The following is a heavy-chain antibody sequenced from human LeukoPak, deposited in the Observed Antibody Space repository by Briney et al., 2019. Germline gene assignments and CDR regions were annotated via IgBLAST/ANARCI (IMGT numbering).Heavy chain of an antibody. J-gene: IGHJ4*02. D-gene: IGHD6-19*01. CDR2: IYHSGST. Sequence: PSGTLSLTCAVSGGSISSSNWWSWVRQPPGKGLEWIGEIYHSGSTNYNPSLKSRVTISVDKSKNQFSLKLTSVTAADTAPYYCARQGDSGWYYFDYWGQGTLVTVSS. CDR1: GGSISSSNW. CDR3: ARQGDSGWYYFDY. V-gene: IGHV4-4*02.